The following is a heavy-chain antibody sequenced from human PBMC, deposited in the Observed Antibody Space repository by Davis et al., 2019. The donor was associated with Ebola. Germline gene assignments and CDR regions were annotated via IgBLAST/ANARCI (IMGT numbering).Heavy chain of an antibody. J-gene: IGHJ4*02. V-gene: IGHV5-51*01. CDR3: ARQPSIAARSSIDY. CDR2: IYPCDSDT. CDR1: GYSFTSYW. D-gene: IGHD6-6*01. Sequence: GGSLRLSCKGSGYSFTSYWIRGVRQLPGKGLEWMGIIYPCDSDTSYSPSFQGQVTISADKSISTAYLQWGSLKASDTAMYYCARQPSIAARSSIDYWGQGTLVTVSS.